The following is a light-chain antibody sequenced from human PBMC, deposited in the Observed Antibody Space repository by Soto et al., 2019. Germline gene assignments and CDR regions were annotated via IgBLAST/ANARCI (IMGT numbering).Light chain of an antibody. CDR2: DAS. CDR3: QQYDTLPPGYT. Sequence: DVQMTQSPSSLSASVGDRVTITCQANQDIRNYLNWYQHKAGQAPKLLIYDASSLETGVPSRFSGSGSGTHFTLTIASLKPEDTATYYCQQYDTLPPGYTFGQGTKLQI. CDR1: QDIRNY. J-gene: IGKJ2*01. V-gene: IGKV1-33*01.